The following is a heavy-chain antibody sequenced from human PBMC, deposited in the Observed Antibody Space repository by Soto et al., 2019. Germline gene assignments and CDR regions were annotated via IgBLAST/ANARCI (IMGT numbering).Heavy chain of an antibody. Sequence: PGGSLRLSCAASGFTFSSYSMNWVRQAPGKGLEWVSSISSSISYIYYADSVKGRFTISRDNAKNSLYLQMNSLRAEDTAVYYCARGTDFWRGYYRGYYYYGMDVWGQGTKVTVSS. CDR1: GFTFSSYS. J-gene: IGHJ6*02. D-gene: IGHD3-3*01. V-gene: IGHV3-21*01. CDR3: ARGTDFWRGYYRGYYYYGMDV. CDR2: ISSSISYI.